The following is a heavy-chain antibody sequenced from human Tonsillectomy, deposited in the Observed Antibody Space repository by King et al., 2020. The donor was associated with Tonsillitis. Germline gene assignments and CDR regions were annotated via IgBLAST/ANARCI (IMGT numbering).Heavy chain of an antibody. D-gene: IGHD1-26*01. V-gene: IGHV3-48*02. CDR1: GFTFSSYS. CDR2: ISSSSSTI. J-gene: IGHJ4*02. Sequence: VQLVESGGGLVQPGGSLRLSCAASGFTFSSYSMNWVRQAPGKDLEWVSYISSSSSTIYYADSVKGRFTISRDIGKNSLYLQMNSLRDEDTAVYYCVRDDGRISGSYVFDYWGQGTLVTVSS. CDR3: VRDDGRISGSYVFDY.